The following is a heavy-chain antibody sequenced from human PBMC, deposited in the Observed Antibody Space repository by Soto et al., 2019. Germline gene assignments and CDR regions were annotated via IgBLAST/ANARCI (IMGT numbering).Heavy chain of an antibody. CDR1: GFTFTSYA. Sequence: EVQLLESGGGLVQPGGSLRLSCAASGFTFTSYAMSWVRQAPGKGLEWVSAISGSGGSTDYADSVKGRFTISRDNSKNTLYLQMNSLRAEDTAVYYCANYDSSGYYYRHFQHWGQGPLVTVSS. V-gene: IGHV3-23*01. J-gene: IGHJ1*01. CDR3: ANYDSSGYYYRHFQH. CDR2: ISGSGGST. D-gene: IGHD3-22*01.